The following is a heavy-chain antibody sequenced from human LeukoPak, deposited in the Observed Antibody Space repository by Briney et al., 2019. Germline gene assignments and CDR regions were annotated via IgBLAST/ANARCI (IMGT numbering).Heavy chain of an antibody. D-gene: IGHD3-22*01. V-gene: IGHV4-4*09. CDR2: IYTSGST. CDR1: GGSISCYY. J-gene: IGHJ5*02. CDR3: ASHSYYYDSSGPTGGWFDP. Sequence: SETLSLTCTVSGGSISCYYWNWIRQPPGKGLEWIGYIYTSGSTNYNPSLKSRVTISVDTSKNQFSLKLSSVTAADTAVYYCASHSYYYDSSGPTGGWFDPWGQGTLVTVSS.